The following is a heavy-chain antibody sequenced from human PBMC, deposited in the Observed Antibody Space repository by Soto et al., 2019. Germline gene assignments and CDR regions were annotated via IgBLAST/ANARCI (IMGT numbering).Heavy chain of an antibody. J-gene: IGHJ4*02. CDR2: ISYDGSNE. CDR3: ARAWSGNYYDAGDY. Sequence: GGSLRLSCAASGFSFSDYAMHWVRQAPGKGLEWVSVISYDGSNEYYADSVKGRFTISRDNSKNTLYLQMNSLRAEDTAVYYCARAWSGNYYDAGDYWGQGTLVTVSS. V-gene: IGHV3-30-3*01. CDR1: GFSFSDYA. D-gene: IGHD1-26*01.